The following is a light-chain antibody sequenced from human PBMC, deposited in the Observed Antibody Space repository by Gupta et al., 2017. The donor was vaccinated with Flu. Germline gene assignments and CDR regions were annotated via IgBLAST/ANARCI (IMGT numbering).Light chain of an antibody. CDR2: RAS. CDR1: KSNCNW. J-gene: IGKJ3*01. V-gene: IGKV1-5*03. Sequence: ADVGNIVTSACQASKSNCNWLQWYQQKPGKALNLLISRASTWVSGVPSRFRASGYGTHFTSTITSVEPADFASHYCQQSTSNFGPGTRVDIK. CDR3: QQSTSN.